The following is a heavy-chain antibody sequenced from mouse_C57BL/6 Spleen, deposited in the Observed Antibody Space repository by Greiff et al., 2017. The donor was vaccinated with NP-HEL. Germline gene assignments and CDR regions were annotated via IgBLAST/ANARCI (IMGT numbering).Heavy chain of an antibody. Sequence: QVQLQQSGPELVKPGASVKISCKASGYAFSSSWMNWVKQRPGKGLEWIGRIYPGDGDTNYNGKFKGKATLTADKSSSTAYMQLSSLTSEDSAFYFCAIEEYYSNYAWFAYWGQGTLVTVSA. D-gene: IGHD2-5*01. CDR2: IYPGDGDT. V-gene: IGHV1-82*01. J-gene: IGHJ3*01. CDR3: AIEEYYSNYAWFAY. CDR1: GYAFSSSW.